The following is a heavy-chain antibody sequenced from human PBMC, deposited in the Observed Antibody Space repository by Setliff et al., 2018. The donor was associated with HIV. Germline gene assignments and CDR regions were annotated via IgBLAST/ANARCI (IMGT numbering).Heavy chain of an antibody. CDR1: DYTFTSYG. D-gene: IGHD2-15*01. J-gene: IGHJ4*02. CDR2: ISAYNGNT. V-gene: IGHV1-18*01. Sequence: ASVKVSCKASDYTFTSYGISRVRQAPGQGLEWMGWISAYNGNTNYAQKLQGRVTMTTDTSTSTAYMELRSLRSDDTAVYYCARDPEFTRAPDYWGQGTLVTVSS. CDR3: ARDPEFTRAPDY.